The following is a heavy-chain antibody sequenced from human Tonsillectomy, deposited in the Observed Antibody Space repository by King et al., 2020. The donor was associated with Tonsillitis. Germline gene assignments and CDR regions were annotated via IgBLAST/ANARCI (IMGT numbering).Heavy chain of an antibody. Sequence: VQLVQSGAEVKKPGASVKVSCKASGYTFTSYFMHWIRQAPGHGLEWMGIINPSGGSTTYAQMFQDSVTITSDTSTTTVYMELSSLRSEDTALYYCARSSSGWYFNLWGQGSLVTVSS. D-gene: IGHD6-19*01. V-gene: IGHV1-46*03. J-gene: IGHJ5*02. CDR2: INPSGGST. CDR1: GYTFTSYF. CDR3: ARSSSGWYFNL.